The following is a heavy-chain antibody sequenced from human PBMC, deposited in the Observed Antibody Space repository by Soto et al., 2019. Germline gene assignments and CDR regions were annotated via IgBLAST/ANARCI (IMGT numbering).Heavy chain of an antibody. V-gene: IGHV4-34*01. CDR2: INYSGST. CDR1: GGSFSGYY. J-gene: IGHJ4*02. Sequence: SETLSLTCAVYGGSFSGYYWSWIRQPPGKGLEWIGEINYSGSTNYNPSLKSRVTISVDTSKNQFSLKLSSVTAADTAVYYCARRRRYCSSTSCYTHFDYWGQGTLVTVSS. CDR3: ARRRRYCSSTSCYTHFDY. D-gene: IGHD2-2*02.